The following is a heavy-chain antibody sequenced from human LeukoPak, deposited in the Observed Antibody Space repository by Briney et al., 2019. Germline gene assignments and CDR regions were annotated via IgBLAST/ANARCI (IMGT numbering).Heavy chain of an antibody. CDR2: ISAYNGNT. Sequence: GSSVKVSCKASGGTFSSYAISWVRQAPGQGLEWMGWISAYNGNTNYAQKFQGRVTMTIDTSTSTAYMELRSLKSDDTAVYYCARVWGYYYDSSGYSDFDYWGQGTLVTVSS. V-gene: IGHV1-18*01. J-gene: IGHJ4*02. CDR1: GGTFSSYA. CDR3: ARVWGYYYDSSGYSDFDY. D-gene: IGHD3-22*01.